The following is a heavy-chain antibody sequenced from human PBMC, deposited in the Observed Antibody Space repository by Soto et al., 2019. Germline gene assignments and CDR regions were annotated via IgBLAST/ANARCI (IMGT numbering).Heavy chain of an antibody. CDR2: ISGSGFGT. D-gene: IGHD3-16*01. Sequence: GGSLRLSCAASGFTFSNYVMTWVRQAPGKGLEWVSAISGSGFGTYYADSVKGRFTISRDNSKNTLFLQMNSLRNEDTAVYYCANTVRGSYYHDMDVWGQGTTVTVSS. J-gene: IGHJ6*02. V-gene: IGHV3-23*01. CDR1: GFTFSNYV. CDR3: ANTVRGSYYHDMDV.